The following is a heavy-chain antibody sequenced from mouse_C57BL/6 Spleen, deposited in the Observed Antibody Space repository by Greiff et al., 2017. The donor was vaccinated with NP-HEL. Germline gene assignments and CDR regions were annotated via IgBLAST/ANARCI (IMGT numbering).Heavy chain of an antibody. D-gene: IGHD1-1*02. CDR3: ARGGGPDG. Sequence: QVQLQQSGPELVKPGASVKISCKASGYAFSSSWMNWVKQRPGKGLEWIGRIYPGDGDTNYNGKFKGKATLTADKSSSTAYMRLSSLTSEDSAVYFCARGGGPDGWGQGTTLTVSS. CDR1: GYAFSSSW. V-gene: IGHV1-82*01. CDR2: IYPGDGDT. J-gene: IGHJ2*01.